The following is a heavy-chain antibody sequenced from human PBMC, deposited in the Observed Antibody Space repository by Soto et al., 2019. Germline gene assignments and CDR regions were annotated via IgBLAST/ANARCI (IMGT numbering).Heavy chain of an antibody. J-gene: IGHJ4*02. V-gene: IGHV1-18*01. Sequence: QVQLVQSGAEVKKPGASVKVSCKASGYTFSNDVITWVRQAPGQGLEWMGWVSAYNGNPNYAQKFKGRVTMTTDTSTSTAYMEIRSLRYDDTAVYFCARASRYYWNYMMYWGQGTLVTVSS. CDR3: ARASRYYWNYMMY. CDR1: GYTFSNDV. CDR2: VSAYNGNP. D-gene: IGHD1-7*01.